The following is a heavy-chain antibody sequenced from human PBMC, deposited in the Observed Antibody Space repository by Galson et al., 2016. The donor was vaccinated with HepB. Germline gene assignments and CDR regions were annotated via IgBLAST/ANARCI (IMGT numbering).Heavy chain of an antibody. D-gene: IGHD3-10*01. CDR1: GNSLTSSTYF. J-gene: IGHJ4*02. CDR3: ARHSGGSQISPLEY. Sequence: SETLSLTCTVSGNSLTSSTYFWGWVRQPPGKGLEYIGDIYYGGITYYNPSLKSRLTISMDTSKNQLSLKLNSAPAADTAVYYCARHSGGSQISPLEYWGQGIQVTVST. CDR2: IYYGGIT. V-gene: IGHV4-39*01.